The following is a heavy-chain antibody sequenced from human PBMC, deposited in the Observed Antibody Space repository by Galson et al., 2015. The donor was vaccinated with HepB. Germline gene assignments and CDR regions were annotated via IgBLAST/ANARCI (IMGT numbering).Heavy chain of an antibody. V-gene: IGHV4-59*12. D-gene: IGHD6-13*01. CDR3: ARDRGSSWEGFDY. CDR2: IYYTGNT. CDR1: GGSITTY. Sequence: SETLSLTCSVSGGSITTYWSWIRQPPGKGLEWIGYIYYTGNTNYNPSLKSRVTMSVDTSKNQFSLKLSSVTAADTAVYYCARDRGSSWEGFDYWGQGTLVTVSS. J-gene: IGHJ4*02.